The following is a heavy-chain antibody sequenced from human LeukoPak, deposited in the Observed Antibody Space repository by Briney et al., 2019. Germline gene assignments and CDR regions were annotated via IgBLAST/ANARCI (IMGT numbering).Heavy chain of an antibody. D-gene: IGHD2-15*01. CDR2: INHSGST. V-gene: IGHV4-34*01. CDR1: GGSFSGYY. CDR3: ARFGGLDNYFDY. J-gene: IGHJ4*02. Sequence: SETLSLTCAVYGGSFSGYYWSWIRQPPGKGLEWIGEINHSGSTNYNPSLKSRVTISVDTSKNQFSLKLSSVTAADTAVYYCARFGGLDNYFDYWGQGTLVTVSS.